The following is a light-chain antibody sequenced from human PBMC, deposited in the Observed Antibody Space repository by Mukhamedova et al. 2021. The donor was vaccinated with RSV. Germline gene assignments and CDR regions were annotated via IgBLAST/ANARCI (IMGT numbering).Light chain of an antibody. CDR2: GAS. V-gene: IGKV3-20*01. CDR1: SVSSSY. Sequence: SVSSSYLAWYQQKPGQAPRLLIYGASSRATGIPDRFSGSGSGTDFTLTISRLEPEDFAVYYCQQYGSSVLSFGQGTKLEIK. CDR3: QQYGSSVLS. J-gene: IGKJ2*03.